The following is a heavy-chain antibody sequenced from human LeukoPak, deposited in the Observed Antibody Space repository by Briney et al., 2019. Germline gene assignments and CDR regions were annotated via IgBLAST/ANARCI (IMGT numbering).Heavy chain of an antibody. CDR1: GFTFSSYG. J-gene: IGHJ4*02. CDR3: AKDQHYGGKSGADY. V-gene: IGHV3-30*02. Sequence: GGSLRLSCAASGFTFSSYGMQWVRQAPGKGLEWVTFIRYDGSNKYYADSVKGRFTISRDNSKNTLYLQMNSLRVEDTAVYYCAKDQHYGGKSGADYWGQGTLVTVSS. D-gene: IGHD4-23*01. CDR2: IRYDGSNK.